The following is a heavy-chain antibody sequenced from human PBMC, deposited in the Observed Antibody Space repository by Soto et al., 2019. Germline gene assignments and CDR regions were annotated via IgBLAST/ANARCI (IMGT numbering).Heavy chain of an antibody. D-gene: IGHD1-26*01. CDR2: ISSDGTNK. J-gene: IGHJ1*01. Sequence: QVQLVESGGGVVQPGRSLRLSCAASGFSFSSYGMHWLRQAAGKGLEWVAVISSDGTNKYYADSVKGRFTISRDNSKNTLYLQMNSLRPEDTAVYYCASRVPHGTYGAPYFQHWGQGTLVTVS. V-gene: IGHV3-30*03. CDR1: GFSFSSYG. CDR3: ASRVPHGTYGAPYFQH.